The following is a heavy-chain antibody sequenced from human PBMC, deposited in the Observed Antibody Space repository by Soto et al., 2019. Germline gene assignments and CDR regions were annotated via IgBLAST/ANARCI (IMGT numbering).Heavy chain of an antibody. CDR3: AALPETDDYSKPIFDY. CDR2: ISYDGSNK. V-gene: IGHV3-30-3*01. J-gene: IGHJ4*02. Sequence: GGSLRLSCAASGFTFSSYAMHWVRQAPGKGLEWVAVISYDGSNKYYADSVKGRFTISRDNSKNTLYLQMNSLRAEDTAVYYCAALPETDDYSKPIFDYWGQGTLVTVSS. CDR1: GFTFSSYA. D-gene: IGHD4-4*01.